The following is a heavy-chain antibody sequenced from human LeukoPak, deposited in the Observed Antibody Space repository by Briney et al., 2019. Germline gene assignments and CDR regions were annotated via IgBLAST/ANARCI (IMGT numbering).Heavy chain of an antibody. CDR1: GFTFSSYA. V-gene: IGHV3-30-3*01. D-gene: IGHD6-13*01. Sequence: GGSLRLSCAASGFTFSSYAMHWVRQAPGKGLEWVAVISYDGSNKYYADSVKGRFTISRDNSKNTLYLQMNSLRAEDTAVYYCARAAEPDRLYSSSWYRGEIGALFDYWGQGTLVTVSS. CDR2: ISYDGSNK. J-gene: IGHJ4*02. CDR3: ARAAEPDRLYSSSWYRGEIGALFDY.